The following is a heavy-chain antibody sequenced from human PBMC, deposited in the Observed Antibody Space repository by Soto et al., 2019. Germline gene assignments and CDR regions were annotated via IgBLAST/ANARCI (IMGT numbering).Heavy chain of an antibody. D-gene: IGHD4-17*01. CDR1: GGSFSGYH. Sequence: QVQPQQWGAGLLKPSETLSLTCAVYGGSFSGYHWPWIRQPPGKGLEWIGEINHSGSTNYTPSLKSRVTLSVDTAKNQFSLKLSSVTAADTAVYYWARGSRALYGYWGQGTLVTVCS. J-gene: IGHJ4*02. V-gene: IGHV4-34*01. CDR2: INHSGST. CDR3: ARGSRALYGY.